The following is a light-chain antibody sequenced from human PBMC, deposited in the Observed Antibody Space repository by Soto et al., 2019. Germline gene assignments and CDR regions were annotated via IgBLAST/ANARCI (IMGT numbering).Light chain of an antibody. Sequence: DIVMTQSPDSLAVSLGERATINCKSSQSVLYSSNNKNYLAWYQQKPGQPPKLLIYWASTRESGVPDRFSGSGSGTDFTLTISSLQAEDVAVYYCQQYNDWPSHITFGPGTKVDIK. CDR1: QSVLYSSNNKNY. CDR3: QQYNDWPSHIT. J-gene: IGKJ3*01. V-gene: IGKV4-1*01. CDR2: WAS.